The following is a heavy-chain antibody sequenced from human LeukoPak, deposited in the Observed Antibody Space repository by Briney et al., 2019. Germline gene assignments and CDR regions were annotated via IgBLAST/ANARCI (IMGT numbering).Heavy chain of an antibody. Sequence: GRSLRLSCAASGFTFSSYGMHWVRQAPGKGLEWVAVIWYDGSNKYYADSVKGRFTISRDNSKNTLYLQMNSLRAEDTAVYYCASEKIDYYDSSGYPFDYWGQGTLVTVSS. V-gene: IGHV3-33*01. CDR2: IWYDGSNK. CDR3: ASEKIDYYDSSGYPFDY. CDR1: GFTFSSYG. J-gene: IGHJ4*02. D-gene: IGHD3-22*01.